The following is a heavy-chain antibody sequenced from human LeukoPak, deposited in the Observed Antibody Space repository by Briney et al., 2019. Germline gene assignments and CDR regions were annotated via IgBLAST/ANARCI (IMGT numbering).Heavy chain of an antibody. V-gene: IGHV3-30*02. Sequence: GGSLRLSCAASGFTCSNYGMHWVRQAPGKELEWVALIRYDGSNKYYADSVKGRFTISRDNSKNTLYLQMNSLRAEDTAVYFCAKDRYDSSGSTDYWGQGNLVTVSS. CDR3: AKDRYDSSGSTDY. CDR1: GFTCSNYG. J-gene: IGHJ4*02. D-gene: IGHD3-22*01. CDR2: IRYDGSNK.